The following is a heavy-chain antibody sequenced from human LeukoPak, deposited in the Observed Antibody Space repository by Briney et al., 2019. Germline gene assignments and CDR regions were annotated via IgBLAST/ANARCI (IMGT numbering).Heavy chain of an antibody. D-gene: IGHD6-19*01. CDR3: TTGSGWFPFDY. V-gene: IGHV3-15*01. J-gene: IGHJ4*02. Sequence: GGSLRLSCAASGFTFSNAWMSWVRQAPGKGLEWVGRIKSKTDGGTTDYAAPVKGRFTIPRDDSKNTLYLQMNSLKTEDTAVYYCTTGSGWFPFDYWGQGTLVTVSS. CDR2: IKSKTDGGTT. CDR1: GFTFSNAW.